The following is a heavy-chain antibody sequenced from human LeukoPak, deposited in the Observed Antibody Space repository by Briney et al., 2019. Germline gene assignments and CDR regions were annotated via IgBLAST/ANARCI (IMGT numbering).Heavy chain of an antibody. CDR2: ISYDGSNK. V-gene: IGHV3-30-3*01. J-gene: IGHJ4*02. CDR3: ARNYGGNSCPDY. Sequence: GGSLRLSCAASGFTFSSYAMHWVRQAPGKGLEWVAVISYDGSNKYYADSVKGRFTISRDNSKNTLYLQMNSLRAEDTAVYYCARNYGGNSCPDYWGQGTLVTVSS. CDR1: GFTFSSYA. D-gene: IGHD4-23*01.